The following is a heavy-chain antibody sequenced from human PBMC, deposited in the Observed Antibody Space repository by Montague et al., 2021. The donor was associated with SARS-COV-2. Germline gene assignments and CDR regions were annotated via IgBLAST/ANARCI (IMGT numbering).Heavy chain of an antibody. CDR1: GGSFSDYH. V-gene: IGHV4-34*01. CDR3: ARGAPGY. CDR2: INHGGST. J-gene: IGHJ4*02. Sequence: SETLSLTCAVYGGSFSDYHWTWIRQSPGKGLEWIGQINHGGSTKYNPSLESRVTISIDTSKKQFSLKLTSVTAADTAVYYCARGAPGYWGQGTLVTVSS. D-gene: IGHD1-1*01.